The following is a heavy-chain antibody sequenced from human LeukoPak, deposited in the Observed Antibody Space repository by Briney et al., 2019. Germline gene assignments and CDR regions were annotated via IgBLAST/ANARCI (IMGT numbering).Heavy chain of an antibody. V-gene: IGHV3-23*01. CDR2: ISGSGGST. Sequence: LGGSLRLSCAASGFTFSSYAMSWVRQAPGKGLEWVSAISGSGGSTYYADSVKGRFTISRDNSRDTLYLQMNSLRAEDTAVYYCAKGYYDYVWGSYYFDYWGQGTLVTVSS. J-gene: IGHJ4*02. D-gene: IGHD3-16*01. CDR3: AKGYYDYVWGSYYFDY. CDR1: GFTFSSYA.